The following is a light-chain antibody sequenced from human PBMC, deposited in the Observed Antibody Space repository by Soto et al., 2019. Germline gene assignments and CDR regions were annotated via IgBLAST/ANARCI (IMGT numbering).Light chain of an antibody. Sequence: EMVMTQSPATLSVSPGERATLSCRARQRVSSYLARYQQKPGQPPRLLIYVASTRAAGIPARFSGSGSGTEFTLTISSLQSEDFAVYYCQQYKDWPPRFGQGTKVEIK. CDR1: QRVSSY. J-gene: IGKJ1*01. CDR2: VAS. CDR3: QQYKDWPPR. V-gene: IGKV3-15*01.